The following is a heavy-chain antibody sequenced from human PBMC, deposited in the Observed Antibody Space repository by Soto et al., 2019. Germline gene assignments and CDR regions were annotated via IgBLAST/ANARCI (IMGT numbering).Heavy chain of an antibody. D-gene: IGHD3-16*02. CDR3: ARHRTGYVWGSYRPYYFDY. J-gene: IGHJ4*02. V-gene: IGHV4-39*01. CDR2: IYYSGST. Sequence: QLQLQESGPGLVKPSETLSLTCTVSGGSISSSSYYWGWIREPPGKGLEWIGSIYYSGSTYYNPSLKSRVTISVDTSKNQFSLKLSSVTAADTAVYYCARHRTGYVWGSYRPYYFDYWGQGTLVTVSS. CDR1: GGSISSSSYY.